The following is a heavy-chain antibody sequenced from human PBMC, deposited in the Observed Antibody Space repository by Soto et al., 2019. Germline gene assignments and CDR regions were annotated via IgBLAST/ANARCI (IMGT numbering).Heavy chain of an antibody. CDR1: GGSISSSNW. Sequence: SETLSLTCAVSGGSISSSNWWSWVRQPPGKGLEWIGEIYHSGSTNYNPSLKSRVTISVDKSKNQFSLKLSSVTAADTAVYYCARMARRDGYNFDYWGQGTLVTVSS. J-gene: IGHJ4*02. V-gene: IGHV4-4*02. D-gene: IGHD5-12*01. CDR3: ARMARRDGYNFDY. CDR2: IYHSGST.